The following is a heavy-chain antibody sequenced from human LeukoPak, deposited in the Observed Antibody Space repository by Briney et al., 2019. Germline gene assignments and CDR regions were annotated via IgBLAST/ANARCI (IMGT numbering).Heavy chain of an antibody. CDR1: GGTFSSYA. CDR3: ARSFGNMVRGIGY. V-gene: IGHV1-69*13. CDR2: IIPIFGTA. D-gene: IGHD3-10*01. J-gene: IGHJ4*02. Sequence: ASVKVSCKASGGTFSSYAISWVRQAPGQGLEWMGGIIPIFGTANYAQKFQGSVTITADESTSTAYMELSSLRSEDTAVYYCARSFGNMVRGIGYWGQGTLVTVSS.